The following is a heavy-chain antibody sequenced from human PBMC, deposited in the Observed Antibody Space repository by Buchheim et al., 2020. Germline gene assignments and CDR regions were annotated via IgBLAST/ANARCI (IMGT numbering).Heavy chain of an antibody. V-gene: IGHV4-30-4*01. Sequence: QVQLQESGPGLVKPSQTLSLTCTVSGGSISSGDYYWSWIRQPPGKGLEWIGYTHHSGNTHHNPPLKSRVTITKDTSKNQFSLELNSVTAADTAVYYCARAYCSGNSCTAFDYWGQGTL. D-gene: IGHD2-15*01. J-gene: IGHJ4*02. CDR1: GGSISSGDYY. CDR3: ARAYCSGNSCTAFDY. CDR2: THHSGNT.